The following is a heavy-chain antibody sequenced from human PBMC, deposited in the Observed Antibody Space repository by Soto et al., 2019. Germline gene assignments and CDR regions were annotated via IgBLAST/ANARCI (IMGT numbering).Heavy chain of an antibody. J-gene: IGHJ4*02. D-gene: IGHD3-16*01. Sequence: EVQLVESGGGLVQPGGSLRLSCAASGFMFRSYWMHWVRQVPGRGLAWVSRINSDGRSTDYADFVKGRFTISRDNAKNTLYLQMNSLRAEDTALSYCARDLTEGHPSWNYWGQGTLVTVSS. CDR1: GFMFRSYW. CDR3: ARDLTEGHPSWNY. CDR2: INSDGRST. V-gene: IGHV3-74*01.